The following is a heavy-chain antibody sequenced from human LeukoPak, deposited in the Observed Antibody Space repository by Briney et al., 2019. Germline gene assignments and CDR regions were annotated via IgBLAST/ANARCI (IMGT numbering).Heavy chain of an antibody. Sequence: SETLSLTCAVYGGSFSGYYWSWIRQPSGKGLEWIGEINHSGSTNYNPSLKSRVTISVDTSKNQFSLKLSSVTAADTAVYYCARGKITDYWGQGTLVTVSS. V-gene: IGHV4-34*01. CDR1: GGSFSGYY. D-gene: IGHD1-14*01. CDR2: INHSGST. CDR3: ARGKITDY. J-gene: IGHJ4*02.